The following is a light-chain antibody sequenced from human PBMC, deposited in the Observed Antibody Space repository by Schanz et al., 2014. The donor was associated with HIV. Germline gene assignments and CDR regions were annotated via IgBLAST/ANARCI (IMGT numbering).Light chain of an antibody. V-gene: IGLV1-40*01. CDR1: SSNIGAGYD. CDR3: NSYTTSSTWV. CDR2: DDS. Sequence: QSVLTQPPSVSGAPGQRVTISCAGSSSNIGAGYDVHWYHHLPGSAPKLLIFDDSSRPSGISNRFSASKSGSAASLTIFGLQTEDEADYYCNSYTTSSTWVFGGGTKLTVL. J-gene: IGLJ3*02.